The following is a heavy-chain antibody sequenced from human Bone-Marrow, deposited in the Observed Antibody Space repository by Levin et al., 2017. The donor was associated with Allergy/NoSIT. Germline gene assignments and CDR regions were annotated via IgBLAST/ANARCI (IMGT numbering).Heavy chain of an antibody. Sequence: GALRLSCAASGFTFSSYSMNWVRQAPGKGLEWVSSISGSSSYIYYVDSVKGRFTISRDSAKNSLSLQMSSLRAEDTAVYYCARDRDFAFWGQGTLVTVSS. CDR2: ISGSSSYI. CDR1: GFTFSSYS. V-gene: IGHV3-21*01. CDR3: ARDRDFAF. J-gene: IGHJ4*02.